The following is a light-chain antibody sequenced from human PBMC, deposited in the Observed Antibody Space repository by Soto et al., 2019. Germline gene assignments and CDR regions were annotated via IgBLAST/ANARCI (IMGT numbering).Light chain of an antibody. V-gene: IGLV2-8*01. CDR1: SSDVGGYNY. Sequence: QSVLTQPPSASGSPGQSVTISCTGISSDVGGYNYVSWYQQHPGKAPKLMIYEDSKRPSGVPDRFSGSKSGNTASLTVSGLQAEDEADYYCSSYAGSNNPVVFGGGTKVTVL. CDR2: EDS. J-gene: IGLJ2*01. CDR3: SSYAGSNNPVV.